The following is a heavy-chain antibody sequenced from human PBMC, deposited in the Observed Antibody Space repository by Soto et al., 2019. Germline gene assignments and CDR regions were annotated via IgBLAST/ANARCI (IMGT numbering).Heavy chain of an antibody. V-gene: IGHV1-69*13. CDR1: GGTFSSYA. CDR3: AMFTPYCSGGSCYSGYYYYGMDV. Sequence: SVKVSCKASGGTFSSYAISWVRQAPGQGLEWMGGIIPIFGTANYAQKFQGRVTITADESTSTAYMELSSLRSEDTAVYYCAMFTPYCSGGSCYSGYYYYGMDVWGQGTTVTVSS. CDR2: IIPIFGTA. D-gene: IGHD2-15*01. J-gene: IGHJ6*02.